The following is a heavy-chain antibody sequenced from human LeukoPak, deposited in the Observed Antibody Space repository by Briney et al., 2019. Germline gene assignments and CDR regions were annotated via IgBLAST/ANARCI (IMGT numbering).Heavy chain of an antibody. CDR2: IYYSGST. V-gene: IGHV4-31*03. D-gene: IGHD5-12*01. Sequence: PSQTLSLTCTVSGGSISSGGYYWSWIRQHPGQGLEWIGYIYYSGSTYYNPSLKSRVTISVDTSKNQFSLKLSSVTAADTAVYYCARVRGGYDYPFDYWGQGTLVTVSS. CDR3: ARVRGGYDYPFDY. CDR1: GGSISSGGYY. J-gene: IGHJ4*02.